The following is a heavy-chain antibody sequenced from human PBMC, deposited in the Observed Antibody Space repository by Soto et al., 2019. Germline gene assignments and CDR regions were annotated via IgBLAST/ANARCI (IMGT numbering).Heavy chain of an antibody. CDR2: IYYSENT. CDR3: ATHPPYGPLDH. CDR1: GGSLSRSRNH. V-gene: IGHV4-39*01. J-gene: IGHJ4*02. D-gene: IGHD4-17*01. Sequence: SETLSLTCTVSGGSLSRSRNHWGWIRQPPGKGLEWIGNIYYSENTYYNPSLKSRVTISVDTSKNQFSLRLTSVTAADTAVYYCATHPPYGPLDHWGQGTLVTVS.